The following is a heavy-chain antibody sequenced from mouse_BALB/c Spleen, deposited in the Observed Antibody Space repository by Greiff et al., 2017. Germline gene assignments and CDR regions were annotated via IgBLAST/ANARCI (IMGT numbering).Heavy chain of an antibody. J-gene: IGHJ2*01. D-gene: IGHD1-1*01. CDR2: ISYSGST. CDR3: ARSVLLRYYFDY. V-gene: IGHV3-8*02. Sequence: EVMLVESGPSLVKPSQTLSLTCSVTGDSITSGYWNWIRKFPGNKLEYMGYISYSGSTYYNPSLKSRISITRDTSKNQYYLQLNSVTTEDTATYYCARSVLLRYYFDYWGQGTTLTVSS. CDR1: GDSITSGY.